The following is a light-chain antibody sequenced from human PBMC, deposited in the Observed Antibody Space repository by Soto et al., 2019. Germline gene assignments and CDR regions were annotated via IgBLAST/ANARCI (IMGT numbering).Light chain of an antibody. CDR3: ASWDASLNGWV. J-gene: IGLJ3*02. Sequence: QLVLTQPPSASGTPGQRVTISCSGSSSNIGSDTVNWYQQLPGTAPKLLIHRSNQRPSGVPGRFSGSKSGTSASLAISGLQSEDEADYYCASWDASLNGWVFGGGTKLTVL. V-gene: IGLV1-44*01. CDR1: SSNIGSDT. CDR2: RSN.